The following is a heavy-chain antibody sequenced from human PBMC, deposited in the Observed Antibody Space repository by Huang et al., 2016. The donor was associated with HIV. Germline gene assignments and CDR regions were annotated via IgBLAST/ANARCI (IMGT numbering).Heavy chain of an antibody. D-gene: IGHD3-3*01. CDR3: GRDEWYPLQNWFDA. Sequence: QVQLVQSGAAVTQPGASVKVSCKPSGYIFTKYGINWVRQAPRQGREWMGWIRAYNGNTKDAQKFKGRVTLTTDTSTTTAYMEQRNLRPDDTAVYYCGRDEWYPLQNWFDAWGQGTLLTVSP. CDR2: IRAYNGNT. V-gene: IGHV1-18*01. J-gene: IGHJ5*02. CDR1: GYIFTKYG.